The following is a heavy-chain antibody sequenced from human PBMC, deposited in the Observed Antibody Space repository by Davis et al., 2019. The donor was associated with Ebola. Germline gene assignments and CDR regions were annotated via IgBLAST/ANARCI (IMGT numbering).Heavy chain of an antibody. CDR2: ISGVGGST. J-gene: IGHJ4*02. CDR1: GFTFSSYA. D-gene: IGHD3-3*01. V-gene: IGHV3-23*01. Sequence: GGSLRLSCAASGFTFSSYAMHWVRQAPGKGLEWVSAISGVGGSTYYAGSVKGRFTISRDNSKNTLYLQMNSLRAEDTAVYYCAGGDFWSGQFDYWGQGTLVTVSS. CDR3: AGGDFWSGQFDY.